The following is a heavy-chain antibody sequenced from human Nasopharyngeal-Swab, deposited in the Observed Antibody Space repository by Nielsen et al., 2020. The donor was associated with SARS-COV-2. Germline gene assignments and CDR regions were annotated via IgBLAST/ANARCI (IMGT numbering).Heavy chain of an antibody. V-gene: IGHV3-48*04. CDR3: TTLSVEMATIEAFDI. J-gene: IGHJ3*02. D-gene: IGHD5-24*01. CDR2: ISSSSSTI. Sequence: VRQAPGKGLEWVSYISSSSSTIYYADSVKGRFTTSRDNAKNSLYLQMNSLRAEDTAVYYCTTLSVEMATIEAFDIWGQGTMVTVSS.